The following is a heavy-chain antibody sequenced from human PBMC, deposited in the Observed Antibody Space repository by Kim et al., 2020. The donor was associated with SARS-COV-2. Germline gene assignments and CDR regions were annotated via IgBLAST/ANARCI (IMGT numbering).Heavy chain of an antibody. D-gene: IGHD2-8*01. CDR1: GFTFSTYA. V-gene: IGHV3-64D*09. CDR2: ISRSGRTI. CDR3: VKEVMPTSGTNYFDY. Sequence: GVSLRLSCSASGFTFSTYAMYWVRQAPGKGLEYVSSISRSGRTIDYADSMKGRSTISRDNSKNMLYLQVSSLRPEDTAVYYCVKEVMPTSGTNYFDYWG. J-gene: IGHJ4*01.